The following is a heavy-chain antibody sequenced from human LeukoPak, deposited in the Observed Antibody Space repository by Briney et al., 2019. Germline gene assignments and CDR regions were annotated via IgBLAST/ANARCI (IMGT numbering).Heavy chain of an antibody. CDR2: ISSSSSYT. J-gene: IGHJ6*04. D-gene: IGHD5-12*01. V-gene: IGHV3-11*06. Sequence: KPGGSLRLSCAASGFTFSDYYMSWIRQAPGKGLEWVSYISSSSSYTNYADSVKGRFTISRDNAKNSLYLQMNSLRAEDTAVYYCARVQGGGYELVYYYYYGMDVWGKGTTVTVSS. CDR1: GFTFSDYY. CDR3: ARVQGGGYELVYYYYYGMDV.